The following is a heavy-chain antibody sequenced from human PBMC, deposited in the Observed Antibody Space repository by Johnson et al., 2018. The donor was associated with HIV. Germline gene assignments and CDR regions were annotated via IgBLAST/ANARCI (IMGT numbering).Heavy chain of an antibody. J-gene: IGHJ3*02. D-gene: IGHD6-13*01. V-gene: IGHV3-30*02. CDR1: GFTFSSYA. Sequence: QVQLVESGGGVVQPGGSLRLSCAASGFTFSSYAMHWVRQAPGKGLEWVAFIHYDGSNKYYADSVRGRFTISRDNSKNTLYLEMSSLRVTDTAVYFCAKGGQQLADPFDIWGQGTLVTVSS. CDR2: IHYDGSNK. CDR3: AKGGQQLADPFDI.